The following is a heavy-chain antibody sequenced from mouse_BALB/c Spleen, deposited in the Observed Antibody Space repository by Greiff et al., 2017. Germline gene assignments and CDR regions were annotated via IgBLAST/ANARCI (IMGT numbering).Heavy chain of an antibody. V-gene: IGHV5-9-4*01. Sequence: EVMLVESGGGLVKPGGSLKLSCAASGFTFSSYAMSWVRQSPEKRLEWVAEISSGGSYTYYPDTVTGRFTISRDNAENTLYLEMSSLRSEDTAMYDCARVAGGSSSAWLAYWGQGTLVTVSA. CDR2: ISSGGSYT. D-gene: IGHD1-1*01. CDR1: GFTFSSYA. CDR3: ARVAGGSSSAWLAY. J-gene: IGHJ3*01.